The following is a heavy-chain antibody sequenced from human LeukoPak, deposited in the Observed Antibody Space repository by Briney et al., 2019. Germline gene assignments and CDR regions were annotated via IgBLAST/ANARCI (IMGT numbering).Heavy chain of an antibody. CDR3: ARVGVGATTYYYYMDV. CDR1: GGSISSYY. V-gene: IGHV4-59*01. D-gene: IGHD1-26*01. J-gene: IGHJ6*03. Sequence: SQTLSLTCTVSGGSISSYYWSWIRQPPGKGLEWIGYIYYSGSTNYNPSLKRRVTISVDTSKNQFSLKLSSVTAADTAVYYCARVGVGATTYYYYMDVWGKGTTVTVSS. CDR2: IYYSGST.